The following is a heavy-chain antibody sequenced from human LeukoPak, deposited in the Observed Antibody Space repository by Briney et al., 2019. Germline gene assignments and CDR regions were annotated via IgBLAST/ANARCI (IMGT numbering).Heavy chain of an antibody. CDR1: GGSFSGYY. J-gene: IGHJ5*02. CDR3: ARGNSSSWTTNWFDP. Sequence: SETLSLTCAVYGGSFSGYYWSWIRQPPGKGLEWIGEINHSGSTNYNPSLKSRVTISVDTSKNQFSLKLSSVTAADTAVYYCARGNSSSWTTNWFDPGGQGTLVTVS. V-gene: IGHV4-34*01. D-gene: IGHD6-13*01. CDR2: INHSGST.